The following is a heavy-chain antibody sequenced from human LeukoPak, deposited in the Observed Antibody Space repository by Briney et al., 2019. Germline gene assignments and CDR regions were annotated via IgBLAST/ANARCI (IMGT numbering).Heavy chain of an antibody. J-gene: IGHJ4*02. CDR1: GGSISTYY. D-gene: IGHD3-10*01. CDR3: AKTSGSYYIPRYYFDY. V-gene: IGHV4-59*01. Sequence: SETLSLTCTVSGGSISTYYWSWIRQPPGKGLEWIGYIYYTGSTSYNPSLKSRVTMSLDASKNQFSLELNSVTPEDTAVYYCAKTSGSYYIPRYYFDYWGQGTLVTVSS. CDR2: IYYTGST.